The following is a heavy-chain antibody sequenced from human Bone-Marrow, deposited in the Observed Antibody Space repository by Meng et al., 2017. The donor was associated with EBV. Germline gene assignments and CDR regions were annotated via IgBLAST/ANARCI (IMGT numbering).Heavy chain of an antibody. CDR3: ARAYFPSGSYRGYYFDY. D-gene: IGHD1-26*01. V-gene: IGHV6-1*01. CDR2: TYYRSKWYN. CDR1: GDSVSSNSAA. Sequence: QVQLQQSCPGLVKPSQTLSPTCAIPGDSVSSNSAAWNWIRQSPSRGLEWLGRTYYRSKWYNDYAVSVKSRITINPDTSKNQFSLQLNSVTPEDTAVYYCARAYFPSGSYRGYYFDYWGQGTLVTVSS. J-gene: IGHJ4*02.